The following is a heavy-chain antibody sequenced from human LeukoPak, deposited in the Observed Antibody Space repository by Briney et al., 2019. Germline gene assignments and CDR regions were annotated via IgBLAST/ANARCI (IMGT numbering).Heavy chain of an antibody. V-gene: IGHV3-30*01. D-gene: IGHD1-7*01. CDR3: ARAAGNTKKDNWFDP. CDR1: GFTFSSYA. CDR2: ISYDGSNK. Sequence: GGSLRLSCAASGFTFSSYAMHWVRQAPGKGLEWVAVISYDGSNKYYADSVKGRFTISRDNSKNTLYLQMNSLRAEDTAVYYCARAAGNTKKDNWFDPWGQGTLVTVSS. J-gene: IGHJ5*02.